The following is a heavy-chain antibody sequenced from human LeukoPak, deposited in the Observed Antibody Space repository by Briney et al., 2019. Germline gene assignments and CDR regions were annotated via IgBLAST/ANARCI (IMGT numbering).Heavy chain of an antibody. J-gene: IGHJ5*02. CDR1: GYTFTSYD. V-gene: IGHV1-8*03. Sequence: ASVKVSCKASGYTFTSYDINWVRQATGQGLEWMGWMNPNSGNTGYAQKFQGRVTITRNTSISTAYMELSSLRSEDTAVYYCARDGEGQNWFDPWGQGTLVTVS. CDR2: MNPNSGNT. CDR3: ARDGEGQNWFDP. D-gene: IGHD5-24*01.